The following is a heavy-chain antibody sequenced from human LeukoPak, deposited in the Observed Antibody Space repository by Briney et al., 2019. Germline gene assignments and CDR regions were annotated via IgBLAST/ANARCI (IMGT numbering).Heavy chain of an antibody. CDR2: ISSSGSTI. V-gene: IGHV3-48*04. Sequence: GGSLRLSCAASGFTFSSYSMNWVRQAPGKGLEWVSYISSSGSTIYYADSVKGRFTISRDNAKNSLYLQMNSLRAEDTAVYYCARVGALVGATIDYWGQGTLVTVSS. CDR3: ARVGALVGATIDY. J-gene: IGHJ4*02. D-gene: IGHD1-26*01. CDR1: GFTFSSYS.